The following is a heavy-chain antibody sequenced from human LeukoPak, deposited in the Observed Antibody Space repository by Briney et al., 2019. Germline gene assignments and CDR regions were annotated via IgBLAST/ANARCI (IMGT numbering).Heavy chain of an antibody. Sequence: GGSLRLSCAASGFTFSSYWMSWVRQAPGKGLEWVANIKQDGSEKYYVDSVKGRFTISRDNAENSLFLQMNSLRAEDTAEYYCLGSNIAVVWGQGALVTVSS. CDR2: IKQDGSEK. CDR3: LGSNIAVV. V-gene: IGHV3-7*01. CDR1: GFTFSSYW. J-gene: IGHJ4*02. D-gene: IGHD6-19*01.